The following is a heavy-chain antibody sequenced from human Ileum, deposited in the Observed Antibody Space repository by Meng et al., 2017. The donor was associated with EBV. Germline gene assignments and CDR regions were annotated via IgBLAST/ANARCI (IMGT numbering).Heavy chain of an antibody. D-gene: IGHD6-13*01. CDR2: IWYDGSNE. J-gene: IGHJ5*02. CDR3: ARGLAAALIPFDP. Sequence: ESVGGLVPHGGSLESSVEWFGFTLSFNGMHWVRQAPGKGLEWVAVIWYDGSNEQYGDSVKGRFTISRDNAKNSLYLQMNSLRAEDTAVYYCARGLAAALIPFDPWGQGTLVTVSS. CDR1: GFTLSFNG. V-gene: IGHV3-33*01.